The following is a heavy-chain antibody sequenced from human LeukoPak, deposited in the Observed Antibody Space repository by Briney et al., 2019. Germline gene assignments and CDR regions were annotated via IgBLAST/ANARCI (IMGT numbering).Heavy chain of an antibody. D-gene: IGHD3-3*02. Sequence: GGSLRLSCAASGFTFSSYGMHWVRQAPGKGLEWVAVISYDGSNKYYADSVKGRFTISRDNSKNTLYLQMNSLRAEDTAVYCCAKVAAFFHFDYWGQGTLVTVSS. CDR3: AKVAAFFHFDY. CDR2: ISYDGSNK. V-gene: IGHV3-30*18. CDR1: GFTFSSYG. J-gene: IGHJ4*02.